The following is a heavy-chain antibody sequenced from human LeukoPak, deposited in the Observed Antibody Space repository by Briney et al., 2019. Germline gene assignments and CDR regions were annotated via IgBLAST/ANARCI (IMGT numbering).Heavy chain of an antibody. CDR1: GFTFSSYA. CDR2: ISGSGGST. CDR3: AKVGYSSSWYRY. D-gene: IGHD6-13*01. J-gene: IGHJ4*02. Sequence: PGGSLRLSCAATGFTFSSYAMSWVRQAPGKGLEWVSAISGSGGSTYYADSVKGRFTISRDNSKNTLYLQMNSLRAEDTAVYYCAKVGYSSSWYRYWGQGTLVTVSS. V-gene: IGHV3-23*01.